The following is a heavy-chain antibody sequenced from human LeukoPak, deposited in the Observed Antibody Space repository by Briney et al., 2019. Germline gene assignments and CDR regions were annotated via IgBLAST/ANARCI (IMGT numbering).Heavy chain of an antibody. V-gene: IGHV4-59*11. CDR1: GDSFSSHY. CDR3: ARDLATVTKGFDI. CDR2: ISYIGTT. Sequence: PSETLSLTCAVSGDSFSSHYWTWIRQPPGRGLEWIGYISYIGTTNYNPSLKSRVTISIDTSTNQFSLKLSSVTTADTAVYYCARDLATVTKGFDIWGLGTMVSVSS. J-gene: IGHJ3*02. D-gene: IGHD4-17*01.